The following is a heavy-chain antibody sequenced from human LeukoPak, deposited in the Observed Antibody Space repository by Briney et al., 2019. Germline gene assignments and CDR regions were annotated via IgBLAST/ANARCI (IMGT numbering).Heavy chain of an antibody. Sequence: GGSLRLSCAASGFTVSSNYMSWVRQAPGKGLEWVSVIYSGGGTYYADSVKGRFTISRDNSKNTLYLQKNSLRAEDTAVYYCAKDLRYFDWLFPSYYYYYGMDVWGQGTTVTVSS. V-gene: IGHV3-53*01. D-gene: IGHD3-9*01. CDR3: AKDLRYFDWLFPSYYYYYGMDV. CDR2: IYSGGGT. J-gene: IGHJ6*02. CDR1: GFTVSSNY.